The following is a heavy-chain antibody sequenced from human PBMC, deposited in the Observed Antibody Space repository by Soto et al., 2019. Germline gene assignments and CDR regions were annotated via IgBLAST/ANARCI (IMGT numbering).Heavy chain of an antibody. Sequence: QVQLVQSGAEVKKPGSSVKVSCKASGGTFSSYAISWVRQAPGQGLEWMGGIIPIFGTANYAQKFQGRVTITADESTSTADMELSSLRSEDTAVYYCASSRDGYKLTSYYFDYWGQGTLVTVSS. J-gene: IGHJ4*02. CDR3: ASSRDGYKLTSYYFDY. CDR1: GGTFSSYA. V-gene: IGHV1-69*12. D-gene: IGHD5-12*01. CDR2: IIPIFGTA.